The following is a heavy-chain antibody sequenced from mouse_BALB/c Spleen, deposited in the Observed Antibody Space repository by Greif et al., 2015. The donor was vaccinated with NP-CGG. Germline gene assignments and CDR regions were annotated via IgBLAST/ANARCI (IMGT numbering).Heavy chain of an antibody. CDR3: ARGRNYDGFDY. J-gene: IGHJ2*01. CDR1: GYTFTDYY. D-gene: IGHD2-1*01. V-gene: IGHV1-19*01. Sequence: KPGASVKMSCKASGYTFTDYYMNWVKQSHGKSLEWIGVINPYNGGTSYNQKFKGKATLTVDKSSSTAYMELNSLTSEDSAVYYCARGRNYDGFDYWGQGTTLTVSS. CDR2: INPYNGGT.